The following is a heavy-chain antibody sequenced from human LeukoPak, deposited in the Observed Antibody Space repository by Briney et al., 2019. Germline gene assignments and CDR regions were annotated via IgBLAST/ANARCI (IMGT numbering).Heavy chain of an antibody. Sequence: PGEALKISCKGSGYSFTSYWIGWVRQMPGKGLECMGIIFPGDSDTRYSPSFQGQVTISADKSISTTYRQWSSVKASDTAMYYCARLPTKGSIDYWGQRTLVTVSS. V-gene: IGHV5-51*01. CDR1: GYSFTSYW. CDR3: ARLPTKGSIDY. CDR2: IFPGDSDT. J-gene: IGHJ4*02.